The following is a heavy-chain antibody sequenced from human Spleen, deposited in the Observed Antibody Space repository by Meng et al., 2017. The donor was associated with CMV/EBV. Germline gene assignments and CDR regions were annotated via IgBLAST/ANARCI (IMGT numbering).Heavy chain of an antibody. D-gene: IGHD6-13*01. CDR3: ARSYGSSWYYYFDQ. Sequence: GGSLRLSCAASGFTFSSYDMHWVRQATGKGLEWVSAIGTAGDTYYPGSVKGRFTISRENAKNSLYLQMNSLGAGDTAVYYCARSYGSSWYYYFDQWGQGTLVTVSS. CDR1: GFTFSSYD. CDR2: IGTAGDT. V-gene: IGHV3-13*01. J-gene: IGHJ4*02.